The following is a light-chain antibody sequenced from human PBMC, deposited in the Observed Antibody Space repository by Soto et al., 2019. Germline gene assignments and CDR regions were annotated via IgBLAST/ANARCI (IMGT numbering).Light chain of an antibody. CDR3: QRYNNWPLT. J-gene: IGKJ4*01. CDR2: DAS. Sequence: EIVLTQSPAALSLSPGERATLSCRASQSVSSYLAWYQQKPGQAPRLLIYDASNRATGIPARFSGSGSGTDFTLTINSLEPEDFAVYYCQRYNNWPLTFGGGTKVDIK. V-gene: IGKV3-11*01. CDR1: QSVSSY.